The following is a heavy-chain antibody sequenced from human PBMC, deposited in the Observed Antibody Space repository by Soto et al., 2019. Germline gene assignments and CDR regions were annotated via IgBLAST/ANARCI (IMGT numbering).Heavy chain of an antibody. D-gene: IGHD3-10*01. J-gene: IGHJ4*02. CDR2: IIPIFGTA. CDR1: GGTFSSYA. CDR3: ARALIAMVRGVIIATPFDY. V-gene: IGHV1-69*01. Sequence: VKVSCKASGGTFSSYAISWVRQAPGQGVEWMGGIIPIFGTANYAQKFQGRVTITADESTSTAYMELSSLRSEDTAVYYCARALIAMVRGVIIATPFDYWGQGTLVTVSS.